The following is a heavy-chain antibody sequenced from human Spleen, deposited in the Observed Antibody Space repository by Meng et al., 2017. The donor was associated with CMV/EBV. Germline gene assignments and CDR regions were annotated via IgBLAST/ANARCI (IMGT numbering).Heavy chain of an antibody. CDR3: AKGIRVRAAAGRYYYYYGMDV. J-gene: IGHJ6*02. CDR2: ISGSGGST. D-gene: IGHD6-13*01. CDR1: GFTFSSYA. V-gene: IGHV3-23*01. Sequence: GGSLRLSCAAPGFTFSSYAMSWVRQAPGKGLEWVSAISGSGGSTYYADSVKGRFTISRDNSKNTLYLQMNSLRAEDTAVYYCAKGIRVRAAAGRYYYYYGMDVWGQGTTVTVSS.